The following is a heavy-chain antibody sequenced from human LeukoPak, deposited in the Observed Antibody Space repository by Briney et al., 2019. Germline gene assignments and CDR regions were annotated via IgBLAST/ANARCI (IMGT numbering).Heavy chain of an antibody. CDR3: AKDSYYYGSGSYEPLDY. J-gene: IGHJ4*02. Sequence: PGGSLRLSCAASGFTFSSYGMHWVRQAPGKGLERVAFIRYDGSNKYYADSVKGRFTNSRDNSKNTLYLQMNSLRAEDTAVYYCAKDSYYYGSGSYEPLDYWGQGTLVTVSS. CDR2: IRYDGSNK. CDR1: GFTFSSYG. D-gene: IGHD3-10*01. V-gene: IGHV3-30*02.